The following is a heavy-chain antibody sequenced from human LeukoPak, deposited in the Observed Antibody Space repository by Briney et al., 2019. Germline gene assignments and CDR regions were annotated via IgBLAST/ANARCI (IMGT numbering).Heavy chain of an antibody. CDR1: GGSISSYS. Sequence: PSETLSLTCTVSGGSISSYSWSWIRQPPGKGLEWIGYIYYSGSPSSNPSLRSRLTISGDTSKNQFSLRLSSVTAADTAMYYCARDSGGAAGGSGMGYGFDIWGQGTMVTVSS. V-gene: IGHV4-59*01. J-gene: IGHJ3*02. D-gene: IGHD6-13*01. CDR3: ARDSGGAAGGSGMGYGFDI. CDR2: IYYSGSP.